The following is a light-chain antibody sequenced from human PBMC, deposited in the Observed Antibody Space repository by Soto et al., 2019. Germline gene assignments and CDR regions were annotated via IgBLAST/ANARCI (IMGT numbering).Light chain of an antibody. CDR2: GVT. J-gene: IGLJ1*01. CDR3: SSYTSTSPLAV. V-gene: IGLV2-14*03. CDR1: SSDIGGYNY. Sequence: QSVLTPPASVPGSPGQSITISCTGTSSDIGGYNYVSWYQHYPGRAPQLIIYGVTNRPSGVSNRFSGSKSGNTASLTISELQAEDFSDYYCSSYTSTSPLAVFGPVTNVTDL.